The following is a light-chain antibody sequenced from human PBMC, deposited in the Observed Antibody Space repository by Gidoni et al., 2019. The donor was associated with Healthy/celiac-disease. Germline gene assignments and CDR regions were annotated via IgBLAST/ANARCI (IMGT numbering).Light chain of an antibody. J-gene: IGKJ3*01. V-gene: IGKV3-20*01. CDR1: QSVSSSY. CDR2: GAA. Sequence: IVLTQPPGTLSLSPGERATLSCRASQSVSSSYLAWYQQKPGQAPRLLIYGAARRATGIPDRFSGSGSGTDFTLTISRLEPEDFAVYYCQQYGSSSYTFGPGTKVDIK. CDR3: QQYGSSSYT.